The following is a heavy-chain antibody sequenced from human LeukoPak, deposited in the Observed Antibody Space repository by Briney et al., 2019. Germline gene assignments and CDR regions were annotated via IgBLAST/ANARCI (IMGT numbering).Heavy chain of an antibody. D-gene: IGHD2-21*02. J-gene: IGHJ4*02. CDR2: ISTSGSTV. CDR3: LSVVVTTTYYFDY. CDR1: GFTFSSYE. V-gene: IGHV3-48*03. Sequence: GGSLRLSCAASGFTFSSYEMNWVRQAPGKGLEGVSYISTSGSTVYYADSVKGRFTISRDNAKDSLFLQMNSLRAEDTAVYYCLSVVVTTTYYFDYWGQGTLVTVSS.